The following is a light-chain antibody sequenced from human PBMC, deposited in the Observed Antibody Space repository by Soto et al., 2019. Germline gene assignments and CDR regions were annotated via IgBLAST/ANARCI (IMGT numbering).Light chain of an antibody. CDR3: QQTYSTPRT. V-gene: IGKV1-39*01. J-gene: IGKJ1*01. CDR2: AAS. Sequence: DIQMTQSPSSLSASVGDRIIITCRASQTITNYLNWYQQKPGKAPKLLIYAASSLRGGVQPSFSVSGSGTDFTLTISSLQPEDFATYYCQQTYSTPRTFGQGTKVEVK. CDR1: QTITNY.